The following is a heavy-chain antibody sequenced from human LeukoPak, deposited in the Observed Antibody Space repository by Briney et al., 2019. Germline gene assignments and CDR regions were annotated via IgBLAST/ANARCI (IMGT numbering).Heavy chain of an antibody. Sequence: ASVKVSCKVSGYTLTELSMHWLRQAPGKGLEWMGGFDPEDGETIYAQKFQGRVTMTEDTSTDTAYMELSSLRSEDTAVYYCAISYYYDSSGSYFDYWGQGTLVTVSS. V-gene: IGHV1-24*01. CDR2: FDPEDGET. CDR3: AISYYYDSSGSYFDY. J-gene: IGHJ4*02. D-gene: IGHD3-22*01. CDR1: GYTLTELS.